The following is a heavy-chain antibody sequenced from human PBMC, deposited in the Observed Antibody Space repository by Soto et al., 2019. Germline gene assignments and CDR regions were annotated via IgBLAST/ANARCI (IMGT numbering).Heavy chain of an antibody. V-gene: IGHV4-30-4*01. Sequence: QVQLQESGPGLVKPSQTLSLTCTVSGGSMSSGDYYWSWIRQPPGKALEWIGYIYHSGSTFYKSSLRSRVTISADTSKNQFSLKLSSVTAADTAVYYCARETSGAAFDIWGQGTMVIVSS. CDR2: IYHSGST. J-gene: IGHJ3*02. CDR1: GGSMSSGDYY. CDR3: ARETSGAAFDI.